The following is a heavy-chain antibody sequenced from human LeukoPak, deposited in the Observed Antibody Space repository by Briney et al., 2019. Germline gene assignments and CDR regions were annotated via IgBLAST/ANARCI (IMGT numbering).Heavy chain of an antibody. J-gene: IGHJ4*02. CDR1: GGSISSYY. CDR2: IYTSGST. V-gene: IGHV4-4*07. D-gene: IGHD6-19*01. Sequence: SETLSLTCTVSGGSISSYYWSWIRQPAGKGLEWIGRIYTSGSTNYNPSLKSRVTMSVDTSKNQFSLKLSSVTAADTAVYYCASGKSSGWYRGWYFDYWGQGTLVTVSS. CDR3: ASGKSSGWYRGWYFDY.